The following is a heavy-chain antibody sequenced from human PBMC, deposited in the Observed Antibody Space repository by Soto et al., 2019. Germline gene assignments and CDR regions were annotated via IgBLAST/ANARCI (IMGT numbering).Heavy chain of an antibody. J-gene: IGHJ4*02. Sequence: SVKVSCKASVYSFSDSYMHWVRQAPGQGLEWMGWINPDSGVTNYAQRFQGRVTMTRDTSITTAYMELSSLRSDDTAVFYCARAGRANWNFDYWGQGTLVTGSS. D-gene: IGHD1-20*01. V-gene: IGHV1-2*02. CDR2: INPDSGVT. CDR3: ARAGRANWNFDY. CDR1: VYSFSDSY.